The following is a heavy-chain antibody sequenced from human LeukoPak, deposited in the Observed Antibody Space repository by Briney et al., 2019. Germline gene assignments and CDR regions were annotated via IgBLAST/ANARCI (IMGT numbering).Heavy chain of an antibody. CDR2: IYYSGST. Sequence: PSETLSLTCTVSGGSISSYYWSWIRRPPGKGLEWIGYIYYSGSTNYNPSLKSRVTISVDTSKNQFSLKLSSVTAADTAVYYCARRYCSSTSCHGDYYYGMDVWGQGTTVTVSS. CDR1: GGSISSYY. D-gene: IGHD2-2*01. V-gene: IGHV4-59*08. CDR3: ARRYCSSTSCHGDYYYGMDV. J-gene: IGHJ6*02.